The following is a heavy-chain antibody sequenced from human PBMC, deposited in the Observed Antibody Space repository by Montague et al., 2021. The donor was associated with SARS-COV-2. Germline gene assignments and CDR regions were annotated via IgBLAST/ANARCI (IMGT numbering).Heavy chain of an antibody. V-gene: IGHV4-34*01. CDR2: INHSGST. J-gene: IGHJ6*02. D-gene: IGHD4-11*01. CDR1: GGSFSGYY. Sequence: SETLSLTCAVYGGSFSGYYWTWIRQPPRKGLKWIGEINHSGSTNYNPSLKSRVTISVDTSKNQFSLKLSSVTAADTAVYYCACGEITTRGLIYYYGMDVWGQGTTVTVSS. CDR3: ACGEITTRGLIYYYGMDV.